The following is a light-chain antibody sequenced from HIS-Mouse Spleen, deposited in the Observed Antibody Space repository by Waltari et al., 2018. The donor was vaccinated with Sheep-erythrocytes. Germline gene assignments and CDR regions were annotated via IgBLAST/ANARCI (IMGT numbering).Light chain of an antibody. V-gene: IGKV1-39*01. J-gene: IGKJ3*01. Sequence: DIQMTQSPSSLSASVGDRVTITCRASQSISSYLNRDQQKPGKAPKLLIYAASSLQSGVPSRFSGSGSGTDFTLTISSLQPEDFATYYCQQSYSTPQFTFGPGTKVDIK. CDR2: AAS. CDR1: QSISSY. CDR3: QQSYSTPQFT.